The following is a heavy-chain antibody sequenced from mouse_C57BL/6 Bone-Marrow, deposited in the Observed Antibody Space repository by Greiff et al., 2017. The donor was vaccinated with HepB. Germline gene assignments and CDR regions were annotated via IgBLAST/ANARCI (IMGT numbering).Heavy chain of an antibody. J-gene: IGHJ4*01. CDR1: GFSLTSYG. CDR3: ARLDY. V-gene: IGHV2-2*01. CDR2: IWSGGST. Sequence: VKPQESGPGLVQPSQSLSITCTVSGFSLTSYGVHWVRQSPGKGREWLGVIWSGGSTDYNAAFISRLSISKDNSKSQVFFKMNSLQADDTAIYYCARLDYWGQGTSVTVSS.